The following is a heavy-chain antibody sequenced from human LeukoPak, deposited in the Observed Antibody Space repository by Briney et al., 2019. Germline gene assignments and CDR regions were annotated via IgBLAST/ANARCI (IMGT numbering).Heavy chain of an antibody. D-gene: IGHD5-18*01. CDR3: AKDAGYSYGIFYYYYMDV. Sequence: GGSLRLSCAASGFTFSSYGMHWVRQAPGKGLEWVAFIRYDGSNKYYADSVKGRFTISRDNSKNTLYLQMNSLRAEDTAVYYCAKDAGYSYGIFYYYYMDVWGKGTTVTVSS. CDR1: GFTFSSYG. V-gene: IGHV3-30*02. J-gene: IGHJ6*03. CDR2: IRYDGSNK.